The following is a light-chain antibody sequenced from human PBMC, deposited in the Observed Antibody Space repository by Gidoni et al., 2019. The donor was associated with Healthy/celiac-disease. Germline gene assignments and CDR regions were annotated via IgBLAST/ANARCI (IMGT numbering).Light chain of an antibody. J-gene: IGLJ2*01. CDR3: NSRDSSGNHVV. CDR2: GKN. CDR1: SLRSYY. Sequence: SSELPPDSAVSVALGQTVRLTCHGDSLRSYYASWYQQKPGQAPVLVIYGKNNRPSGIPDRFAGSSSGNTASLTITGAQAEDEADYYCNSRDSSGNHVVFGGGTKLTVL. V-gene: IGLV3-19*01.